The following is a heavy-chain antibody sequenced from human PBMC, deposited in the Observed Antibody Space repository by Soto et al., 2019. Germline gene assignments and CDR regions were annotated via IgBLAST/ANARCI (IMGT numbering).Heavy chain of an antibody. D-gene: IGHD3-3*01. J-gene: IGHJ6*02. V-gene: IGHV3-23*01. CDR2: ISGSGGST. CDR3: AKVWTFGFGVEYYYGMDV. CDR1: GFTFSSYA. Sequence: EVQLLESGGGLVQPGGFLRLSCAASGFTFSSYAMSWVRQAPGKGLEWVSAISGSGGSTYYADSVKGRFTISRDNSKNTLYLQMNSLRAEDTAVYYCAKVWTFGFGVEYYYGMDVWGQGTTVTVSS.